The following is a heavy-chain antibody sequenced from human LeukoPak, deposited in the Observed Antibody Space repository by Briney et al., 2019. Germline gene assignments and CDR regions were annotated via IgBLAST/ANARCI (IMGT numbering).Heavy chain of an antibody. Sequence: SQTLSLTCAISGDSVSSNSAAWNWIRQSPSRGLEWLGRTYYRSKWYNDYAVSVKSRVTINPDTSKNQFSLQLNSVTPEDTAVYYCARARAYSSGWYGDFDYWGQGTLVTVSS. V-gene: IGHV6-1*01. J-gene: IGHJ4*02. D-gene: IGHD6-19*01. CDR1: GDSVSSNSAA. CDR2: TYYRSKWYN. CDR3: ARARAYSSGWYGDFDY.